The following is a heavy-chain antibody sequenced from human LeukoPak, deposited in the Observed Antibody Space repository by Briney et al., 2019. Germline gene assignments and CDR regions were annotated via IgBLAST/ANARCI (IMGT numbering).Heavy chain of an antibody. D-gene: IGHD4-17*01. CDR2: ISGSGGST. CDR1: GFTFGSYA. Sequence: GGTLRLSCAASGFTFGSYAMSWVRQVSGKGLEWVSVISGSGGSTYYADSVKGRLTISRDNSKNTLYLQMKSLRAEDTAVYYCAKEIYGDSTGGRFQHWGQGTLVTVSS. CDR3: AKEIYGDSTGGRFQH. V-gene: IGHV3-23*01. J-gene: IGHJ1*01.